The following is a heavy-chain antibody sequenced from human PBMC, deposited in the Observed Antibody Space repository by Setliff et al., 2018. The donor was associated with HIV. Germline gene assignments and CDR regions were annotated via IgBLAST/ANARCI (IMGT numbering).Heavy chain of an antibody. CDR1: GGSISSGSHY. CDR3: ARVSYSGSSYIDY. D-gene: IGHD6-6*01. CDR2: IYTSGST. Sequence: KSSETLSLTCTVSGGSISSGSHYWNWIRQPAGKGLEWIGHIYTSGSTNYNPSLKSRVTISVDTSKNQFSLKLSSVTAADTAVYYCARVSYSGSSYIDYWGQGTLVTVSS. V-gene: IGHV4-61*09. J-gene: IGHJ4*02.